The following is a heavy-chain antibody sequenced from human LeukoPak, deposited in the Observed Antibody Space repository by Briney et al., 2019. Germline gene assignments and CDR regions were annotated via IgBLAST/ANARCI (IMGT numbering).Heavy chain of an antibody. CDR1: GYTLTELS. D-gene: IGHD6-13*01. V-gene: IGHV1-24*01. CDR3: AAQGNGYSSSWYRIYYYGMDV. CDR2: FDPEDGET. J-gene: IGHJ6*02. Sequence: GASVKVSCKVSGYTLTELSMHWVRQAPGKGLEWMGGFDPEDGETIYAQKFQGRVTMTEDTSTDTAYMELSSLRSEDTAVYYCAAQGNGYSSSWYRIYYYGMDVWGQGTTVTVSS.